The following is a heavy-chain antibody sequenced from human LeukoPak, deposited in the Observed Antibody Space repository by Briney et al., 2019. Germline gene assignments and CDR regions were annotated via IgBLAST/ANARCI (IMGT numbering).Heavy chain of an antibody. Sequence: GGSLRLSCAVSGFTFSNFWMSWVRQAPGRGLEWVANIHPEGNEKYHVESVKGRFTISRDNAKNLLFLQMNGLRVEDTAVYYCARGDDFSGDHWGQGTLVTVSS. CDR2: IHPEGNEK. D-gene: IGHD1-1*01. CDR1: GFTFSNFW. J-gene: IGHJ4*02. V-gene: IGHV3-7*04. CDR3: ARGDDFSGDH.